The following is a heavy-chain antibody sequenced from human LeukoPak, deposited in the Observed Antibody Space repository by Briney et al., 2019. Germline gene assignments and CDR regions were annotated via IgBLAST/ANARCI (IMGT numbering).Heavy chain of an antibody. CDR1: GGTFSSYA. CDR2: IIPIFGTA. Sequence: SVKVSCKASGGTFSSYAISWVRQAAGQGLEWMGGIIPIFGTANYAQKFQVRVTTTADESTSTAYMELSSLRSDDSAVYYCAQGVYYYDSSGYYLRGSGYFDYWGQGTLVTVSS. J-gene: IGHJ4*02. V-gene: IGHV1-69*01. D-gene: IGHD3-22*01. CDR3: AQGVYYYDSSGYYLRGSGYFDY.